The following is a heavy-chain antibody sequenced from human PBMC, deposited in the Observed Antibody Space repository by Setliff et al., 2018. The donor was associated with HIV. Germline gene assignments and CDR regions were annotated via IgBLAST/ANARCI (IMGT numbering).Heavy chain of an antibody. J-gene: IGHJ3*02. Sequence: NPGGSLRLSCVASGFTFSDYYMIWIRQAPGQGLEWVSYISTSSATKYYADSVKGRFTISRDNAKNSLYLQMNSVRADDTAVYYCARAALRYCTSTSCPRVDAFDIWGQGTVVTVSS. CDR2: ISTSSATK. D-gene: IGHD2-2*01. CDR3: ARAALRYCTSTSCPRVDAFDI. V-gene: IGHV3-11*01. CDR1: GFTFSDYY.